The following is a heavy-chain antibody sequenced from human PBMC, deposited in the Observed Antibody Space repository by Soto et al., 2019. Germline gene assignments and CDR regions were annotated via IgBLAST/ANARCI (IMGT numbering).Heavy chain of an antibody. CDR3: AKDRVGGTFYTPLGF. J-gene: IGHJ4*02. V-gene: IGHV3-30*18. CDR2: ITSDGSNK. CDR1: GFNFDNYG. Sequence: PGGSLRLSCQASGFNFDNYGMHWVRQAPGKGLEWVAVITSDGSNKYYADSVKGRFTISRDNSKNTLSLHLNTLKPEDTAVYHCAKDRVGGTFYTPLGFWGQGTLVTVSS. D-gene: IGHD1-7*01.